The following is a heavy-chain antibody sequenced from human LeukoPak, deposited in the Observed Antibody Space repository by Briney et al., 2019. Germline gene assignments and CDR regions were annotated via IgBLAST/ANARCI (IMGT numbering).Heavy chain of an antibody. V-gene: IGHV3-7*01. CDR2: TKPDGTAE. CDR3: ARDGGLHTNFDY. J-gene: IGHJ4*02. CDR1: GFTFRNYW. D-gene: IGHD2-15*01. Sequence: GSLRLSCAASGFTFRNYWMGWVRQAPGKGLEWVANTKPDGTAEYYADSVRGRFTTSRDNANNFLYLQMNSLRGEDTAVYYCARDGGLHTNFDYWGQGTLVTVSS.